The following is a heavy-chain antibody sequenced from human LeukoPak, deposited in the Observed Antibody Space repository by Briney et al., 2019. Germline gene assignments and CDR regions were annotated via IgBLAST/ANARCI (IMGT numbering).Heavy chain of an antibody. Sequence: GASVKVSCKASGYTFTGYYMHWVRQAPGQGLEWMGRINPNSGGTNYAQKFQGRVTMTRDTSISTAYMELSRLRSDDTAVYYCARGLTTKRPPAADYWGQGTLVTVSS. D-gene: IGHD4-11*01. CDR2: INPNSGGT. J-gene: IGHJ4*02. CDR1: GYTFTGYY. V-gene: IGHV1-2*06. CDR3: ARGLTTKRPPAADY.